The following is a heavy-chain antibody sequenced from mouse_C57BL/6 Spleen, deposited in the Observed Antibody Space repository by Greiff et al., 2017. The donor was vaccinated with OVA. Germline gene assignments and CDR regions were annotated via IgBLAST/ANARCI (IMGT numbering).Heavy chain of an antibody. Sequence: EVKLMESEGGLVQPGSSMKLSCTASGFTFSDYYMAWVRQVPEKGLEWVANINYDGSSTYYLDSLKSRFIISRDNAKNILYLQMSSLKSEDTATYYCARWYYAMDYWGQGTSVTVSS. CDR3: ARWYYAMDY. CDR1: GFTFSDYY. V-gene: IGHV5-16*01. J-gene: IGHJ4*01. CDR2: INYDGSST.